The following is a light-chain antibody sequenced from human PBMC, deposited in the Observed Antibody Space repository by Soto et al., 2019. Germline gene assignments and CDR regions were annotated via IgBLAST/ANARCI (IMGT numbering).Light chain of an antibody. CDR2: GAS. J-gene: IGKJ1*01. Sequence: EIVLTQSPGNLSLSPGERATLSCRASQSVSSSYLDWYQHKPGQAPRLLIYGASSRATGIPDRFSGSGSGTGFTLTISRLEPEDFAVYYCQQYCSSPSWTFGQATKVEIK. CDR3: QQYCSSPSWT. V-gene: IGKV3-20*01. CDR1: QSVSSSY.